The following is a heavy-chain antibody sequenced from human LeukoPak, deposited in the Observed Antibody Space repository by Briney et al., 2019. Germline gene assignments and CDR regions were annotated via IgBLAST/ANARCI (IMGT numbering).Heavy chain of an antibody. CDR3: ARGAYYHED. V-gene: IGHV3-48*01. Sequence: GGSLELSCAASGFTFSSHSMKWVRQAPGKGLEYVSYISNICSIIYYADSVKGRFTISRDNAKNSLYLQMNSLRAEDTAVYYCARGAYYHEDWGQGSQVTVSS. CDR2: ISNICSII. CDR1: GFTFSSHS. J-gene: IGHJ4*02. D-gene: IGHD3-22*01.